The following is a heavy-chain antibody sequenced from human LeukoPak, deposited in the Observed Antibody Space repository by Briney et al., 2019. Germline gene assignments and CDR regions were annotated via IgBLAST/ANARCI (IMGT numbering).Heavy chain of an antibody. CDR3: AKDFSYYDSSGYWDL. V-gene: IGHV3-30*18. J-gene: IGHJ5*02. CDR1: GFTFSSYG. Sequence: GGSLRLSCAASGFTFSSYGMHWVRQAPGKGLEWVAVISYDGSNKYYADSVKGRFTISRDNSKNTLYLQMNSLRAEDTAVYYCAKDFSYYDSSGYWDLWGQGTLVTVSS. CDR2: ISYDGSNK. D-gene: IGHD3-22*01.